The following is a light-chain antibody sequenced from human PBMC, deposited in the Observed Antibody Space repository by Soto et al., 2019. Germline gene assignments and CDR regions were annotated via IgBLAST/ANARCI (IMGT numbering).Light chain of an antibody. J-gene: IGLJ2*01. V-gene: IGLV1-51*01. CDR2: DDN. CDR3: GTWDRGLSPGGL. CDR1: SSNIGNNY. Sequence: QSVLTQPPSVSAAPGQRVTISCSGSSSNIGNNYVSWYQHLPGTVPKLLIYDDNKRPSGIPDRFSGSKSDTSATLGITGLQARDEADYYCGTWDRGLSPGGLFGGGTKLTVL.